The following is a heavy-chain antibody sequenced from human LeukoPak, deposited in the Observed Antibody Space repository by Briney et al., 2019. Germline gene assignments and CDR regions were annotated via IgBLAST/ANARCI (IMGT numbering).Heavy chain of an antibody. CDR1: GGSISSRSYY. V-gene: IGHV4-39*01. CDR2: IYSGGST. Sequence: SETLSLTCTLSGGSISSRSYYWGWTRQPPGEGLEWIGSIYSGGSTYYNASLKSRVSISADTYKKLFSLKLNFVTAADTAVYYCARQVGRSAAGTFDYWGRGTLVTVSS. J-gene: IGHJ4*02. D-gene: IGHD6-13*01. CDR3: ARQVGRSAAGTFDY.